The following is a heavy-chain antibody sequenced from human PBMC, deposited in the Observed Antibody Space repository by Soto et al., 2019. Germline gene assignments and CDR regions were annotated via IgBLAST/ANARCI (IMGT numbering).Heavy chain of an antibody. V-gene: IGHV3-9*01. CDR1: VCGFCDCA. Sequence: PVGSLRLSCSSSVCGFCDCAMDLVLQAPVKGLEWVSGISWNSGSIGYADSVKRRFTISRDNAKNSLYLQMNSLRAEDTALYYCAKDILPIITPDRMDAWGHGTTDNV. CDR3: AKDILPIITPDRMDA. CDR2: ISWNSGSI. D-gene: IGHD1-26*01. J-gene: IGHJ6*01.